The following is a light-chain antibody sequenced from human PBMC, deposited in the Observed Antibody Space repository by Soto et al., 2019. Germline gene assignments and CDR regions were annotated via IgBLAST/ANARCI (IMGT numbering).Light chain of an antibody. CDR3: SSYTTSTTRII. CDR1: SSDVGGYNH. J-gene: IGLJ2*01. V-gene: IGLV2-14*01. CDR2: EVS. Sequence: QSALTQPASVSGSPGQSITVSCTGSSSDVGGYNHVSWYQQHPGKAPKLMIYEVSNRPSGVSNRFSGSKSGNTASLIISGLQADDEADYYCSSYTTSTTRIIFGGGTKLTVL.